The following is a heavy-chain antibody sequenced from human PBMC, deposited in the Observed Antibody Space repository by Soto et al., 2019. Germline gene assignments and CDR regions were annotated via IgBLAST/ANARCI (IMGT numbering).Heavy chain of an antibody. CDR3: GYSSWWAGEFDY. D-gene: IGHD6-19*01. J-gene: IGHJ4*02. V-gene: IGHV1-69*01. CDR2: IIPIFGTA. Sequence: QVQLVQSGAEVKKPGSSVKVSCKASGGTFSSYAISWVRQAPGQGLEWMGGIIPIFGTANYAQKFQGRVTITADESTNAAYKELSSRRSEETAVYYGGYSSWWAGEFDYWGQGTLVTVSS. CDR1: GGTFSSYA.